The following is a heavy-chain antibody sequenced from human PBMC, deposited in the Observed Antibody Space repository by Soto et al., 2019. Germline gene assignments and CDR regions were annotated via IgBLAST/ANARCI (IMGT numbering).Heavy chain of an antibody. Sequence: PSETLSLTCAVYGGSFSGYYWSWIRQPPGKGLEWIGEINHSGSTNYNPSLKSRVTISVDTSKNQFSLKLSSVTAADTAVYYCARQKREGLTYCGGDCYSDAFDIWGQGTMVTVSS. CDR2: INHSGST. V-gene: IGHV4-34*01. CDR3: ARQKREGLTYCGGDCYSDAFDI. J-gene: IGHJ3*02. D-gene: IGHD2-21*02. CDR1: GGSFSGYY.